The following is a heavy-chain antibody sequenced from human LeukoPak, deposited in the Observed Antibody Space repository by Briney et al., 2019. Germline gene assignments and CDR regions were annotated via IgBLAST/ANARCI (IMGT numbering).Heavy chain of an antibody. Sequence: VRCLRLSCGASGVTFSSYDMHWVCGAPDKGLECVAGIRYDGSHTYNAASVKGRFTISRDNSKNTLYLQMNNLRADDTAVYYCAKVRYQLLIDYWGQGTLVTVSS. CDR1: GVTFSSYD. J-gene: IGHJ4*02. CDR3: AKVRYQLLIDY. CDR2: IRYDGSHT. D-gene: IGHD2-2*01. V-gene: IGHV3-30*18.